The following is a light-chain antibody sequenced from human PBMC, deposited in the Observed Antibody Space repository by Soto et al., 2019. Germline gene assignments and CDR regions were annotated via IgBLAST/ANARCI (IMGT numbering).Light chain of an antibody. CDR1: NIGSKS. CDR2: DNS. Sequence: SYELTQPPSVSVPPGQTARITCGGKNIGSKSVQWYQQKPGQAPVVVVSDNSDRPSGIPERFSGSNSGNTATLTISRVEAGDEADYYCQVWDSSSYHPVFGGGTKVTVL. V-gene: IGLV3-21*02. J-gene: IGLJ2*01. CDR3: QVWDSSSYHPV.